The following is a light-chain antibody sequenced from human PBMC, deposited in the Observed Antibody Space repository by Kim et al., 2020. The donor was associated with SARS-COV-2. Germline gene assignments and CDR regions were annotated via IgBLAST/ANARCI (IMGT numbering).Light chain of an antibody. V-gene: IGLV1-44*01. CDR3: AAWDGSLNGVV. Sequence: ELTQPPSASGTPGQRITISCSGSSSNIGSNTVNWYQQLPGTAPKLRIYSDNQRPSWVPDRFSGSKSGTSASLAISGLQSEDEGDYYCAAWDGSLNGVVFGGGTKVTVL. CDR2: SDN. CDR1: SSNIGSNT. J-gene: IGLJ2*01.